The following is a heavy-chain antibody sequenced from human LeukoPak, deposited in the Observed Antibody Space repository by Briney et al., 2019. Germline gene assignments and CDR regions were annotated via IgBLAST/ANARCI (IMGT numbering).Heavy chain of an antibody. CDR2: INTNTGNP. D-gene: IGHD6-13*01. Sequence: AASVKVSCKASGYTFTSYAMNWVRQAPGQGLEWMGWINTNTGNPTYAQGFTGRFVFSLDTSVSTAYLQTSSLKAEDTAVYYCARASSWYDGVRSWFDPWGQGTLVTVSS. CDR1: GYTFTSYA. J-gene: IGHJ5*02. CDR3: ARASSWYDGVRSWFDP. V-gene: IGHV7-4-1*02.